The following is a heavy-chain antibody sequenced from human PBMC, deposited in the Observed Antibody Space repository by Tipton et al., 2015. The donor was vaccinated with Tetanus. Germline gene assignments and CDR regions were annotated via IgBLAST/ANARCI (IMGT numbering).Heavy chain of an antibody. Sequence: QLVQSGAEVKKPGASVRVSCKASGYTFTSFYLHRVRQAPGQGLECMGIINPSGGDARYAQKFQGRIAIIRDTSTTTVYMELSSLRSEDTAVYYCARSYYDSSGYLGYWGQGTQVTVSS. CDR1: GYTFTSFY. J-gene: IGHJ4*02. CDR3: ARSYYDSSGYLGY. V-gene: IGHV1-46*01. CDR2: INPSGGDA. D-gene: IGHD3-22*01.